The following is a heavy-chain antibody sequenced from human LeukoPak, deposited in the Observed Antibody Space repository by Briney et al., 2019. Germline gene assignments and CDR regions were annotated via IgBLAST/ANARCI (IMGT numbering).Heavy chain of an antibody. Sequence: ASVKVSCKVSGYTLTELSMHWVRQAPGKGLEWMGGFDPEDGETIYAQKFQGRVTMTEDTSTDTAYTELSSLRSEDTAVYYCARDSREYYYGSGSYYDYWGQGTLVTVSS. J-gene: IGHJ4*02. CDR3: ARDSREYYYGSGSYYDY. D-gene: IGHD3-10*01. CDR2: FDPEDGET. V-gene: IGHV1-24*01. CDR1: GYTLTELS.